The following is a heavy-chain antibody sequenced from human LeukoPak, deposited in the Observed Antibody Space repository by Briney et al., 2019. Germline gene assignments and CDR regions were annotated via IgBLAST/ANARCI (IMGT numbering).Heavy chain of an antibody. V-gene: IGHV1-2*02. CDR3: ERGLYYYDSSGYFY. Sequence: AAVKVSCKASGYTFTGYYMHWVRQAPGQGLEWMGWINPNSGGTNYAQKFQGRVTMTRDTSISTAYMELSRLRSDDTAVYYCERGLYYYDSSGYFYWGQGTLVTVSS. D-gene: IGHD3-22*01. CDR1: GYTFTGYY. J-gene: IGHJ4*02. CDR2: INPNSGGT.